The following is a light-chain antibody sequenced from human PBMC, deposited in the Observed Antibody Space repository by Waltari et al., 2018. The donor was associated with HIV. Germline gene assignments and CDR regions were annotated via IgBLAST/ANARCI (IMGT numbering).Light chain of an antibody. CDR1: QSVNSD. CDR3: QQYNNWPPAWT. J-gene: IGKJ1*01. CDR2: GAS. Sequence: EIVMTQSPATLSVSPGERATLSCRASQSVNSDLAWYQPKPGQAPRILIYGASTRATGSPARFSGSGSETEFTLTISSLQSEDFAVYYCQQYNNWPPAWTFGRGTQVEIK. V-gene: IGKV3-15*01.